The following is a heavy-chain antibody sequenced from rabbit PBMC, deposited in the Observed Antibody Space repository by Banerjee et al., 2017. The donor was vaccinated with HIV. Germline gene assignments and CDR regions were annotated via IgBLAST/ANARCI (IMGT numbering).Heavy chain of an antibody. CDR2: IASGSSGDT. CDR3: ARDLDGVIGWNFGW. Sequence: QSLEESGGGLVQPEGSLALTCKASGFTISSGYMCWVRQAPGKGLEWVACIASGSSGDTYYASWAKGRFTISKTSSTTVTLQVTSLTAADTATYFCARDLDGVIGWNFGWWGPGTLVT. V-gene: IGHV1S40*01. J-gene: IGHJ6*01. CDR1: GFTISSGY. D-gene: IGHD4-1*01.